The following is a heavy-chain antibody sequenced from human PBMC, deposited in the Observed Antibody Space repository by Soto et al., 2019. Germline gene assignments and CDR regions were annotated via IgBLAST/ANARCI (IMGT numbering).Heavy chain of an antibody. Sequence: QAHLAQSGAEVKKPGSSVTVSCKASGGTFNSYGISWVRQAPGQGLDWMGGIIPLYGTVNYAQKFQGRVSITADQATTTAYMDLNSLRPDDTAVYYCARVMVIRGVIPRHCSLWGKGTQVTVSS. J-gene: IGHJ4*02. CDR3: ARVMVIRGVIPRHCSL. D-gene: IGHD3-10*01. CDR2: IIPLYGTV. CDR1: GGTFNSYG. V-gene: IGHV1-69*01.